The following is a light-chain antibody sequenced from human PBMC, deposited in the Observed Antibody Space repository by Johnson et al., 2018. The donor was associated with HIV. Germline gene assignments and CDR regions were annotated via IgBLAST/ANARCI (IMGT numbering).Light chain of an antibody. CDR2: ENN. V-gene: IGLV1-51*02. CDR3: GTWGGV. CDR1: SSNIGNNY. J-gene: IGLJ1*01. Sequence: QSILTQPPSVSAAPGQKVTISCSGSSSNIGNNYVSWYQQLPGTAPKLLIYENNKRPSGIPDRFSGSKSGTSATLGITGLQTGDEADYYCGTWGGVFGTGTKVTVL.